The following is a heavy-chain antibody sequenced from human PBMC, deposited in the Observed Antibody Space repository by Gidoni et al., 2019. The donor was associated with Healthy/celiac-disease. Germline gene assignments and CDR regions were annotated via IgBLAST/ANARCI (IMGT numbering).Heavy chain of an antibody. Sequence: QVQLQESGPGLVKPSETLSPTCTVSGGSVSSGSSYWSWIRQPPGKGLEWIGYIYYSGSTNYNPSLKSRVTISVDTSKNQFSLKLSSVTAADTAVYYCASLGPYQYSSSWYGHGYGMDVWGQGTTVTVSS. CDR1: GGSVSSGSSY. CDR2: IYYSGST. D-gene: IGHD6-13*01. J-gene: IGHJ6*02. CDR3: ASLGPYQYSSSWYGHGYGMDV. V-gene: IGHV4-61*01.